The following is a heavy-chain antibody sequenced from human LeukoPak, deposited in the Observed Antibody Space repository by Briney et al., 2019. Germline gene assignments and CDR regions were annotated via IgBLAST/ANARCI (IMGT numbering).Heavy chain of an antibody. CDR2: ISYDGSNK. J-gene: IGHJ4*02. Sequence: GRSLRLSCAASGFTFSSYGMHWVRQAPGKGLEWVAVISYDGSNKYYADSVKGRFTISRDNSKNTLYLQMNSLRAEDTAVYYRAKDADDSSGYYYPDYWGQGTLVTVSS. CDR3: AKDADDSSGYYYPDY. CDR1: GFTFSSYG. V-gene: IGHV3-30*18. D-gene: IGHD3-22*01.